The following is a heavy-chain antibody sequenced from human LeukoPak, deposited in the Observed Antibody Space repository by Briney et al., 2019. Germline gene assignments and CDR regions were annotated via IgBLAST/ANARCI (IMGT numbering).Heavy chain of an antibody. CDR3: ARYRRGIVVVPAADWYFDL. V-gene: IGHV4-61*10. Sequence: SSETLSLTCTVSGGSISSGSYYWSWIRQPAGKGLEWIGEIYHSGSTNYNPSLKSRVTISLDKSKNQFSLKLSSVTAADTAVYYCARYRRGIVVVPAADWYFDLWGRGTPVTVSS. J-gene: IGHJ2*01. CDR2: IYHSGST. D-gene: IGHD2-2*01. CDR1: GGSISSGSYY.